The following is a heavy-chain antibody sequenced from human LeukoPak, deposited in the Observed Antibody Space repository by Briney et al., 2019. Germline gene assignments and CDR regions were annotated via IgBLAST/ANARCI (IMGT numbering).Heavy chain of an antibody. CDR2: IYYSGST. D-gene: IGHD5-12*01. CDR1: GGSISNYY. V-gene: IGHV4-59*01. Sequence: SETLSLTCTVSGGSISNYYWSWIRQPPGRGLEWIGYIYYSGSTNYNPSLKSRVTISVDTSKNQFSLRLNTVITADTAVYYCARGSTLPWGVATTNSVFDYWGQGALVTVSS. CDR3: ARGSTLPWGVATTNSVFDY. J-gene: IGHJ4*02.